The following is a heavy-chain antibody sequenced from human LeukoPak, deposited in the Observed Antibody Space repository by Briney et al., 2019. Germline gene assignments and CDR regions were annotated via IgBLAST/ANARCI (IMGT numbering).Heavy chain of an antibody. D-gene: IGHD2-15*01. V-gene: IGHV4-38-2*02. J-gene: IGHJ4*02. CDR1: GYSISSGYY. CDR2: IYHSGST. Sequence: TPSETLSLTCTVSGYSISSGYYWGWIRQPPGKGLEWIGSIYHSGSTYYNPSLKSRVTISVDTSKNQFSLKLSSVTAADTAVYYCARDRSYCSGGSCSYYFDYWGQGTLVTVSS. CDR3: ARDRSYCSGGSCSYYFDY.